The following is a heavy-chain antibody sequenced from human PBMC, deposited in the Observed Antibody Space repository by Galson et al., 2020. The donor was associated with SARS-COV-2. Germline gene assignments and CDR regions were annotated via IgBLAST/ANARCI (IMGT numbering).Heavy chain of an antibody. D-gene: IGHD4-17*01. CDR2: ISYDGSNK. CDR1: GFTFSSYG. J-gene: IGHJ4*02. Sequence: GESLKISCAASGFTFSSYGMHWVRQAPGKGLEWVAVISYDGSNKYYADSVKGRFTISRDNSKNTLYLQMNSLRAEDTAVYYCARDYGDHYFDYWGQGTLVTVSS. V-gene: IGHV3-30*03. CDR3: ARDYGDHYFDY.